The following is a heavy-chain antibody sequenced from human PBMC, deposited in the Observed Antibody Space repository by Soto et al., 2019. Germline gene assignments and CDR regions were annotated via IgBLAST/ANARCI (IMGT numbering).Heavy chain of an antibody. J-gene: IGHJ4*02. D-gene: IGHD5-18*01. CDR1: GGSVSVYY. CDR2: IHPSGSK. Sequence: SETLSLTCAVHGGSVSVYYWNWIRQPPGQGLEWIGEIHPSGSKNYNPSLDSRVAMSLGTSNNQFSLMLSFVTAADTAVYYCARGQDSAKIAYWGQGTLVTVSS. V-gene: IGHV4-34*01. CDR3: ARGQDSAKIAY.